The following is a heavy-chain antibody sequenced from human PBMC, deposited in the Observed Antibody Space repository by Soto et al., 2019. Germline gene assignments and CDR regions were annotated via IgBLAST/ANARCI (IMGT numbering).Heavy chain of an antibody. D-gene: IGHD6-13*01. CDR2: IYYSGST. CDR1: GCSISSYY. V-gene: IGHV4-59*08. Sequence: SETLSLTCTVSGCSISSYYWSWIRQPPGKGLEWIGYIYYSGSTNYNPSLKSRVTISVDTSKNQFSLKLSSVTAADTAVYYCARRLAAAGTSWYYYYYMDVWGKGTTVTVSS. J-gene: IGHJ6*03. CDR3: ARRLAAAGTSWYYYYYMDV.